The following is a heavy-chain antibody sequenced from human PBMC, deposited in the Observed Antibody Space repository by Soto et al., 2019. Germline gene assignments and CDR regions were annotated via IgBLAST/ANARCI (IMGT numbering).Heavy chain of an antibody. CDR3: SCRHLWRSPWADTRLDY. CDR2: ITHSGST. D-gene: IGHD3-16*01. V-gene: IGHV4-4*02. J-gene: IGHJ4*02. Sequence: SETLSLTCAVSGDSINSNHWCNGLRQPPGKGLEWIGQITHSGSTNYNPSLTSRVTNSVDKSKNNFSLKLNSVTAADTAVYYCSCRHLWRSPWADTRLDYWGQGTLVTVSS. CDR1: GDSINSNHW.